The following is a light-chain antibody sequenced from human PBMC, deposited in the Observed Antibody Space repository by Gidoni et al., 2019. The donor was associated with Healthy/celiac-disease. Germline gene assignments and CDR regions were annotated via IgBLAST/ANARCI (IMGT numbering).Light chain of an antibody. CDR2: LGS. V-gene: IGKV2-28*01. CDR1: QRLLHSNGYNY. Sequence: EIVMIPSSLSLPVTPGEPASIPCRSSQRLLHSNGYNYLDWYLQKPGQSPQLLIYLGSNRTSGVPDRCSGSGSGTDVTLKISRGEAEDVGVYYCMQAQQTPNTFGQGTKVEIK. CDR3: MQAQQTPNT. J-gene: IGKJ2*01.